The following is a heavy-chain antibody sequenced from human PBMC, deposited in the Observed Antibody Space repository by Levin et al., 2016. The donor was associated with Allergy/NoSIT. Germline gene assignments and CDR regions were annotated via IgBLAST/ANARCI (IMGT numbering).Heavy chain of an antibody. J-gene: IGHJ6*02. CDR3: ARDDDRGYSSGRGYYYAMDV. CDR1: GFTFSDYS. D-gene: IGHD3-22*01. V-gene: IGHV3-21*01. Sequence: GGSLRLSCAASGFTFSDYSMSWVRQVPGKGLEWVSSINSRSAYIFYADSMKGRFTISRDNAKDSLFLQMSGLRAEDTAVYFCARDDDRGYSSGRGYYYAMDVWGQGTTVTVSS. CDR2: INSRSAYI.